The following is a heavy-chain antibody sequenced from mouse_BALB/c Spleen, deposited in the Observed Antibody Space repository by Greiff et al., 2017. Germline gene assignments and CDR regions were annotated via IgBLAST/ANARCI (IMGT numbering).Heavy chain of an antibody. V-gene: IGHV1-5*01. CDR1: GYSFTSYW. Sequence: VQLKESGTVLARPGASVKMSCKASGYSFTSYWMHWVKQRPGQGLEWIGAIYPGNSDTSYNQKFKGKAKLTAVTSASTAYMELSSLTNEDSAVYYCTRDYGSSYPSFAYWGQGTLVTVSA. D-gene: IGHD1-1*01. CDR2: IYPGNSDT. J-gene: IGHJ3*01. CDR3: TRDYGSSYPSFAY.